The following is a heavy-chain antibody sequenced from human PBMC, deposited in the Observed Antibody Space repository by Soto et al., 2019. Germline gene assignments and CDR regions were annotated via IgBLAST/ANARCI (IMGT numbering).Heavy chain of an antibody. Sequence: SVKVSCKASGGTFSSYAISWVRQAPGQGLEWMGGIIPIFGTANYAQKFQGRVTITADKSTSTAYMELSSLRSEDTAVYYCARGDSSGYYPYYYYGMDVWGQGTTVTVSS. V-gene: IGHV1-69*06. J-gene: IGHJ6*02. CDR2: IIPIFGTA. CDR3: ARGDSSGYYPYYYYGMDV. D-gene: IGHD3-22*01. CDR1: GGTFSSYA.